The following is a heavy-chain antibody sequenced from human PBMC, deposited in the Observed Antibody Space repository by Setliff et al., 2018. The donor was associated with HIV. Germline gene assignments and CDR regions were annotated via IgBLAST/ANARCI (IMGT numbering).Heavy chain of an antibody. D-gene: IGHD1-1*01. CDR1: GFNFRDYT. J-gene: IGHJ3*01. V-gene: IGHV3-43*01. CDR2: ISWDRYTT. Sequence: PGGSLRLSCAASGFNFRDYTMHWVRQGPGKTLEWVSLISWDRYTTNYADSVKGRFTISRDNSKDSLYLQMNSLRIEDTALYYCAKEGRTTSAFDVWGQGTMVTVSS. CDR3: AKEGRTTSAFDV.